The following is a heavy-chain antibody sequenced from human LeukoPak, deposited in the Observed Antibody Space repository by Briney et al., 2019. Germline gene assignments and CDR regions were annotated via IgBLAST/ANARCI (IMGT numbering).Heavy chain of an antibody. CDR2: IRYDGSNK. CDR1: GFTFSSYG. Sequence: PGGSLRLSCAASGFTFSSYGMHWVRQAPGKGLEWVAFIRYDGSNKYYADSVKGRFTISRDNSKNTLYLQMNSLRAEDTAVYYCASPYGEILDYWGQGTLVTVSS. D-gene: IGHD4-17*01. V-gene: IGHV3-30*02. J-gene: IGHJ4*02. CDR3: ASPYGEILDY.